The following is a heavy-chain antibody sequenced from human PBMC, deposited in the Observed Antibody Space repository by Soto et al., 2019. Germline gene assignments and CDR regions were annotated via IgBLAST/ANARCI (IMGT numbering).Heavy chain of an antibody. CDR2: IKQDGSEK. V-gene: IGHV3-7*04. D-gene: IGHD3-22*01. J-gene: IGHJ3*02. Sequence: PGGSLRLSCAASGFTFSSYWMSWVRQAPGKGLEWVANIKQDGSEKYYVDSVKGRFTISRDNAKKSLYLQMNSLRAEDTAVYYCARGDYYDSSGPFSDAFDIWGQGTMVTVSS. CDR1: GFTFSSYW. CDR3: ARGDYYDSSGPFSDAFDI.